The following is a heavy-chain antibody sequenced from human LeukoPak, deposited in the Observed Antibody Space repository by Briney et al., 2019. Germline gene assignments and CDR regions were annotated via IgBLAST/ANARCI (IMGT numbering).Heavy chain of an antibody. J-gene: IGHJ3*02. D-gene: IGHD6-19*01. CDR2: IYSGGNT. CDR3: ERGDSSGWPNAFDI. Sequence: GGSLRLSCAASGFTVSSSYMTWVRQAPGKGLEWVSVIYSGGNTYYADSVKGRFTISRDNSKNTLYLQMNSLRAEDTAVYYCERGDSSGWPNAFDIWGQGTEVTVSS. V-gene: IGHV3-53*01. CDR1: GFTVSSSY.